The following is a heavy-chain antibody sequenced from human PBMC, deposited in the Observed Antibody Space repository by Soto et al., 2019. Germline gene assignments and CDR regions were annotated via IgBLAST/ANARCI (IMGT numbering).Heavy chain of an antibody. D-gene: IGHD6-19*01. CDR2: IFYSGST. CDR3: ARRGLGNFFDY. V-gene: IGHV4-28*01. CDR1: GFSITTSHW. Sequence: PSETLSLTCTVSGFSITTSHWWGWIRQPPGKGLQWIGHIFYSGSTYYNPSLKSRVTLSLDTSKNEFSLKLSSLTAADTAVFYCARRGLGNFFDYWGQGALVTVSS. J-gene: IGHJ4*02.